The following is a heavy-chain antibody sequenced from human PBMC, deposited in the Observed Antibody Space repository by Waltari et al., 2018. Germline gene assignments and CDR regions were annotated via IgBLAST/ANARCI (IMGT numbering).Heavy chain of an antibody. D-gene: IGHD3-16*01. CDR1: GFTFSSYS. V-gene: IGHV3-21*01. CDR3: ARIMAPPLAFDI. CDR2: ISSSSSYI. Sequence: EVQLVESGGGLVKAGGSLRLSCAASGFTFSSYSMNWVRQAPGKGLEWVSSISSSSSYIYYADSVKGRFTISRDNAKNSLYLQMNSLRAEDTAVYYCARIMAPPLAFDIWGQGTMVTVSS. J-gene: IGHJ3*02.